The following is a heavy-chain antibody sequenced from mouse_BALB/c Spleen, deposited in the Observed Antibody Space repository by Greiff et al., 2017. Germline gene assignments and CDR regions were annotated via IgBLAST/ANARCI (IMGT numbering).Heavy chain of an antibody. Sequence: EVKLMESGPGLVKPSQSLSLTCTVTGYSITSDYAWNWIRQFPGNKLEWMGYISYSGSTSYNPSLKSRISITRDTSKNQFFRQLNSVTTEDTATYYCARGGTTGVAYWGQGTLVTVSA. V-gene: IGHV3-2*02. CDR3: ARGGTTGVAY. J-gene: IGHJ3*01. CDR2: ISYSGST. D-gene: IGHD1-1*01. CDR1: GYSITSDYA.